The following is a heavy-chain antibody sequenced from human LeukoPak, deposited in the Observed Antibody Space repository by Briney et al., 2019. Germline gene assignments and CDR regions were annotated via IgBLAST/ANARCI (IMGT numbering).Heavy chain of an antibody. CDR3: ATALVVTVAGERRSYFGMDV. V-gene: IGHV1-3*01. J-gene: IGHJ6*02. D-gene: IGHD6-19*01. CDR2: INAGNGNT. CDR1: GYTFTSYA. Sequence: ASVKVSCKASGYTFTSYAMHWVRQAPGQRLEWMGWINAGNGNTKYSQKFQGRVTITRDTSASTAYMELSSLRSEDTAVYYCATALVVTVAGERRSYFGMDVWGRGATVTVSS.